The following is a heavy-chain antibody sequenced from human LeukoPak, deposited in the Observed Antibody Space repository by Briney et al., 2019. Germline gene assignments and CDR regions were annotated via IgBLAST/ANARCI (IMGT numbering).Heavy chain of an antibody. V-gene: IGHV3-7*01. CDR2: IKQDGSGK. D-gene: IGHD2-15*01. CDR3: ARDYRGYRAPYYFDY. CDR1: GFTFSSYW. J-gene: IGHJ4*02. Sequence: GGSLRLSCAASGFTFSSYWMSWVRQAPGKGLEWVANIKQDGSGKYYVDSVKGRFTISRDNAKNSLYPQMNSLRAEDTAVYYCARDYRGYRAPYYFDYWGQGTLVTVSS.